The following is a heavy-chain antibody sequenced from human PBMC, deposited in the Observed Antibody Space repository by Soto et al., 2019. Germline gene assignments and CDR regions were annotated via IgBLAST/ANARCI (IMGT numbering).Heavy chain of an antibody. J-gene: IGHJ4*02. CDR2: INAANGNT. CDR3: ARGDFHDSNGYYSLFDY. V-gene: IGHV1-3*01. CDR1: GYTFTGNS. Sequence: ASVKVSCKAFGYTFTGNSIHWVHQAPGQRPEWMGWINAANGNTRYSQGFQGRLTFTRDTSASTGCMELSGLMSEDTAVYYCARGDFHDSNGYYSLFDYWGQGTLVTVSS. D-gene: IGHD3-22*01.